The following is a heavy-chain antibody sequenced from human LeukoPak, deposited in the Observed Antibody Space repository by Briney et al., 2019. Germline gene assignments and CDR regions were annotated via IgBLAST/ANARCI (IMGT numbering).Heavy chain of an antibody. V-gene: IGHV3-30*03. CDR2: ISYDGSNK. CDR3: ARDGLIVGATRSDAFDI. Sequence: GGSLRLSCVVSGFTFNTYGMHWVRQAPGKGLEWVTFISYDGSNKYYVDSVKGRFTISRDNSKNTLYLQMNSLRAEDTAVYYCARDGLIVGATRSDAFDIWGQGTMVTVSS. CDR1: GFTFNTYG. D-gene: IGHD1-26*01. J-gene: IGHJ3*02.